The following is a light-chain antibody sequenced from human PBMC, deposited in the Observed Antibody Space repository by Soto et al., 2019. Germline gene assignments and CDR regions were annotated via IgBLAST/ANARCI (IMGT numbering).Light chain of an antibody. Sequence: QSALTQPRSVSGSPGQLVTISCTGTSSDVGGYNYVSWYQQHPGKAPKLMIYDVSKRPSGVPDRFSGSNSGNTASLTISGLQAEDEADYYCCSYAGTYTSYVYATGPKVTVL. CDR3: CSYAGTYTSYV. CDR1: SSDVGGYNY. J-gene: IGLJ1*01. V-gene: IGLV2-11*01. CDR2: DVS.